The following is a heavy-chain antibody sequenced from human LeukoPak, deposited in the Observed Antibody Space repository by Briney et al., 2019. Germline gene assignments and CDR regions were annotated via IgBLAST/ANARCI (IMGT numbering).Heavy chain of an antibody. CDR1: GFTFSSYS. V-gene: IGHV3-48*01. CDR2: ISSSSSTI. CDR3: ARGQLVVPAARGPHWFDP. J-gene: IGHJ5*02. Sequence: PGGSLRLSCAASGFTFSSYSMNWVRQAPGKGLEWVSYISSSSSTIYYADSVKGRFTISRDNAKNSLYLQMNSLRAEDTAVYYCARGQLVVPAARGPHWFDPWGQGTLVTVSS. D-gene: IGHD2-2*01.